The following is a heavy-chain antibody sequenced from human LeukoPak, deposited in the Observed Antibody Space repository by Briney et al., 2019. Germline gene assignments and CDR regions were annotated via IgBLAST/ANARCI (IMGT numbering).Heavy chain of an antibody. CDR3: ARDSSGWYGYYYYYGMDV. D-gene: IGHD6-19*01. CDR2: INAGNGNT. Sequence: ASVKVPCKASGYTFTSYAMHWVRQAPGQRLEWMGWINAGNGNTKYSQKFQGRVTITRDTSASTAYMELSSLRSEDTAVYYCARDSSGWYGYYYYYGMDVWGQGTTVTVSS. J-gene: IGHJ6*02. V-gene: IGHV1-3*01. CDR1: GYTFTSYA.